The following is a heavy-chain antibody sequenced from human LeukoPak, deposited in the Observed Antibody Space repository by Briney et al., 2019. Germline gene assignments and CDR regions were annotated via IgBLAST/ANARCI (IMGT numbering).Heavy chain of an antibody. Sequence: GASVKVSCKASGGTFSSYAISWVRQAPGQGLEWMGRIIPILGLANYAQKFQSRVTLTADKSTNTAYMEVTSLRSEDTAVYYCAGLRYTYGDVWFDPWGQGTLVTVSS. J-gene: IGHJ5*02. D-gene: IGHD4-17*01. CDR3: AGLRYTYGDVWFDP. V-gene: IGHV1-69*04. CDR2: IIPILGLA. CDR1: GGTFSSYA.